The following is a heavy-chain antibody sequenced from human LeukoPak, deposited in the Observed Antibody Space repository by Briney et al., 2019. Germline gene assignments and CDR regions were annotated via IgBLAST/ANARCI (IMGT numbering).Heavy chain of an antibody. CDR3: ARGSRLTGAFDI. CDR1: GGSFSGYY. J-gene: IGHJ3*02. D-gene: IGHD3-9*01. V-gene: IGHV4-34*01. Sequence: SETLSLTCALYGGSFSGYYWSWIRQPPGKGLEWIGEINHSGSTNHNPSLKSRVTISLDTSKNQFSLKLSSVTAADTAVYYCARGSRLTGAFDIWGQGTMVTVSS. CDR2: INHSGST.